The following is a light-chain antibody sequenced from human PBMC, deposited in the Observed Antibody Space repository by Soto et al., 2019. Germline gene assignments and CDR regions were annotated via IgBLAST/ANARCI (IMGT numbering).Light chain of an antibody. J-gene: IGKJ2*01. Sequence: DIVMTQSPLSLPVTPGEPASISCRSSQSLRHSNGYIYLDWYLQKPGQSPQLLIYLASNLASGVPDRFSGSGSGTDFTLEISRVEAEDVGVYYCMQALQTPLYTFGQGTKLEIK. CDR2: LAS. V-gene: IGKV2-28*01. CDR3: MQALQTPLYT. CDR1: QSLRHSNGYIY.